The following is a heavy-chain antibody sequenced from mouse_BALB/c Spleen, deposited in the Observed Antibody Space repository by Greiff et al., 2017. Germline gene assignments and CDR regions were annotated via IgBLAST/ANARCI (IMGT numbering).Heavy chain of an antibody. V-gene: IGHV5-17*02. CDR3: ARGSRMGSSEAWFAY. J-gene: IGHJ3*01. CDR2: ISSGSSTI. CDR1: GFTFSSFG. Sequence: EVKLVESGGGLVQPGGSRKLSCAASGFTFSSFGMHWVRQAPEKGLEWVAYISSGSSTIYYADTVKGRFTISRDNPKNTLFLQMTSLRSEDTAMYYCARGSRMGSSEAWFAYWGQGTLVTVSA. D-gene: IGHD1-1*01.